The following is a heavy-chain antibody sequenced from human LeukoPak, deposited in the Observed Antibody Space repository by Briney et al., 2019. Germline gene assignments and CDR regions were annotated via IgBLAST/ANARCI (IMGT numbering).Heavy chain of an antibody. CDR1: GYTFTGYY. CDR3: ARDHVVVPAGSYNWFDP. CDR2: INPNSGGT. J-gene: IGHJ5*02. Sequence: GASVKVSCEASGYTFTGYYMHWVRQAPGQGLEWMGWINPNSGGTNYAQKFQGRVTMTRDTSISTAYMELSRLRSDDTAVYYCARDHVVVPAGSYNWFDPWGQGTLVTVST. V-gene: IGHV1-2*02. D-gene: IGHD2-2*01.